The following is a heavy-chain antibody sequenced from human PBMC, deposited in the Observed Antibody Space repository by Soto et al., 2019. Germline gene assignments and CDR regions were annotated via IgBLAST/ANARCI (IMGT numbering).Heavy chain of an antibody. J-gene: IGHJ4*02. Sequence: QVQLVQSGAEVKQPGASVKVSCKASGYTFTSYNIDWVRQATGQGLEWMGWMNPNSGNTGYAQKLQGRVTMTRNTTTSTAYRELSSLRSEDTAVSYCAREKGRARLDDWGQGTMVTVSS. CDR1: GYTFTSYN. CDR3: AREKGRARLDD. CDR2: MNPNSGNT. V-gene: IGHV1-8*01.